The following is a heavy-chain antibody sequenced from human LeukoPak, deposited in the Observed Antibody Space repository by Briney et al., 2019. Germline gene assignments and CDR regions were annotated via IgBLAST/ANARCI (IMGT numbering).Heavy chain of an antibody. D-gene: IGHD5-18*01. CDR3: ARGIPTDYYTAMVMYFDY. CDR2: IIPILGIA. V-gene: IGHV1-69*02. CDR1: GGTFSSYT. Sequence: GASVKVSCKASGGTFSSYTISWVRQAPGQGLEWMGRIIPILGIANYAQKFQGRVTITADKSTSTAYMELSSLRSEDTAVYYCARGIPTDYYTAMVMYFDYWGQGTLVTVSS. J-gene: IGHJ4*02.